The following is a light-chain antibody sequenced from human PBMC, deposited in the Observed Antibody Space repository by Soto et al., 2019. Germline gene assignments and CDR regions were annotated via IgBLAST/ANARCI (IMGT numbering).Light chain of an antibody. CDR1: QSVSSY. Sequence: EIVLTHSPATLSLSPCERATLSFSASQSVSSYLAWYQQKPGQAPRLLIYDASNRATGIPARFSGSGSGTDFTLTISSLEPEDFAVYYCQQRSNRLSITFGQGTRLEIK. V-gene: IGKV3-11*01. CDR3: QQRSNRLSIT. J-gene: IGKJ5*01. CDR2: DAS.